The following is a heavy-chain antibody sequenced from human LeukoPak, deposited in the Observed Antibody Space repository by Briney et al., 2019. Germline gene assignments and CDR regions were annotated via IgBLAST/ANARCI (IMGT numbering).Heavy chain of an antibody. J-gene: IGHJ4*02. D-gene: IGHD5-12*01. CDR1: GFTFSDYY. Sequence: GGSLRLSCAASGFTFSDYYMSWIRQAPGKGLEWVSYISSSGSSTKYADSVKGRFTISRDNARNSLYLQMNSLRAEDTAVYYCARDYSGYDFPPDYWGQGTLVTVSS. CDR3: ARDYSGYDFPPDY. CDR2: ISSSGSST. V-gene: IGHV3-11*06.